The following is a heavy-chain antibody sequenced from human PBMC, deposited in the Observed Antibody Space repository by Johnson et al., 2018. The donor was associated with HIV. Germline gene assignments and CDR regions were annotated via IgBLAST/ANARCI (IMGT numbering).Heavy chain of an antibody. J-gene: IGHJ3*01. Sequence: QVQLVESGGGLVQPGGSLRLSCAASGFTFSDYGMHWVRQAPGKGLEWVADISYDGTNKYYVASVKGRFTISRDNSKNTLYLQMHSLRPEDTALYYCARDPPYGGNPSAFDVWGQGTMVTVSS. CDR1: GFTFSDYG. V-gene: IGHV3-30*03. CDR2: ISYDGTNK. D-gene: IGHD4-23*01. CDR3: ARDPPYGGNPSAFDV.